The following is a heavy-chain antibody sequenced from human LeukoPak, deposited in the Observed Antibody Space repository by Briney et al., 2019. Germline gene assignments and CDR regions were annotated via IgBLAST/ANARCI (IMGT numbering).Heavy chain of an antibody. CDR3: AKSGGNILYYYYYMDV. D-gene: IGHD1/OR15-1a*01. CDR1: GFTFSSYA. CDR2: ISGSGGST. Sequence: GGSLRLSCAASGFTFSSYAMSWVRQAPGKGLEWVSAISGSGGSTYYADSVEGRFTISRDNSKNTLYLQMNSLRAEDTAVYYCAKSGGNILYYYYYMDVWGKGTTVTVSS. J-gene: IGHJ6*03. V-gene: IGHV3-23*01.